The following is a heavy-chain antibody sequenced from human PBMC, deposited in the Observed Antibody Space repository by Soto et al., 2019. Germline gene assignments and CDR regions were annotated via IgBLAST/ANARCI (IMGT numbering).Heavy chain of an antibody. V-gene: IGHV3-23*01. Sequence: GGSLRLSCAASGFAFSTYAMSWVRQAPGKGLECISLISGTGVPTLYAESVKGRFSVSRDNSKDTLFLEMNNLRVDDTAIYYCAKSFCSSNSCFFLWVDPWGPGTLVTVSS. J-gene: IGHJ5*02. D-gene: IGHD2-2*01. CDR1: GFAFSTYA. CDR3: AKSFCSSNSCFFLWVDP. CDR2: ISGTGVPT.